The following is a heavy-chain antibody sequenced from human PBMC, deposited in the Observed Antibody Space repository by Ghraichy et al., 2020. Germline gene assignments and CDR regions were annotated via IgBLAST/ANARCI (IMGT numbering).Heavy chain of an antibody. J-gene: IGHJ6*03. CDR2: IYYSGST. CDR3: ARAAHSFYYMDV. V-gene: IGHV4-30-4*08. CDR1: GGSVSSGDYY. Sequence: SETLSLTCSVSGGSVSSGDYYWTWIRQPPGKGLEWIGYIYYSGSTSYKSSLKSRIAMSVDTSRNHFSLRLTSVTAADTAVYYCARAAHSFYYMDVWGKGTMVSVSS.